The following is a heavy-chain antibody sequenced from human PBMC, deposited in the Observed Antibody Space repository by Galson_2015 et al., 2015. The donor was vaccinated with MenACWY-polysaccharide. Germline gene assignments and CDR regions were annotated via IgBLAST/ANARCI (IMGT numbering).Heavy chain of an antibody. Sequence: SETLSLTCTVSGGSISTTTYYWGWIRQPPGKGLEWIGSIYYIGSTYYNPSLKSRVTISVDTSENQLSLRLRSVTAADTAVYYCARLQRVSMIRGLSNVRDYYYYMDVWGEGTTVTVCS. J-gene: IGHJ6*03. CDR1: GGSISTTTYY. D-gene: IGHD3-10*01. V-gene: IGHV4-39*07. CDR3: ARLQRVSMIRGLSNVRDYYYYMDV. CDR2: IYYIGST.